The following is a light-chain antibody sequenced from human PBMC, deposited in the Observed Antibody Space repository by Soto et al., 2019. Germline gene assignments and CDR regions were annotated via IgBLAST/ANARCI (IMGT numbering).Light chain of an antibody. J-gene: IGKJ1*01. V-gene: IGKV3-20*01. Sequence: IVLTQSPGALSLSSGERATLFCGGSHIVSSSYLAWYQQKPGQAHTLLIYGASTRATGIPDRISGSGSGTVFTLTISRLEPEDFAVYYCQQYGSSPRTFGQGTKVAIK. CDR2: GAS. CDR3: QQYGSSPRT. CDR1: HIVSSSY.